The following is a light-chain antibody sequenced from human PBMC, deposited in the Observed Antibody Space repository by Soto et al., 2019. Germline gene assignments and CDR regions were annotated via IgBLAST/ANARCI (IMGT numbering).Light chain of an antibody. CDR2: LNSDGSH. CDR1: SGHSSYA. Sequence: QSVLTQSPSASASLGASVKLTCTLSSGHSSYAIAWHQQQPEKGPRYLMKLNSDGSHSKGDGIPDRFSGSSSGAERYLTISSLQAEDEASDYCQTWGTGIFGGGTKLTVL. CDR3: QTWGTGI. J-gene: IGLJ2*01. V-gene: IGLV4-69*01.